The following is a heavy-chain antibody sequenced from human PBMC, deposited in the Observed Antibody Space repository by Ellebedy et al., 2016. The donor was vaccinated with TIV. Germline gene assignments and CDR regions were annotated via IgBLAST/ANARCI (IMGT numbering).Heavy chain of an antibody. D-gene: IGHD2-21*02. CDR1: GFTFSTYW. J-gene: IGHJ4*02. Sequence: GGSLRLXCAASGFTFSTYWMTWVRQAPGKGLEWVANIKRDGAEIYYVDSVKGRFTISRDNAKDTLYLQMNTLRAEDTAVYFCARDLGYIGDSGLWDYWGQGTLVTVSS. V-gene: IGHV3-7*01. CDR3: ARDLGYIGDSGLWDY. CDR2: IKRDGAEI.